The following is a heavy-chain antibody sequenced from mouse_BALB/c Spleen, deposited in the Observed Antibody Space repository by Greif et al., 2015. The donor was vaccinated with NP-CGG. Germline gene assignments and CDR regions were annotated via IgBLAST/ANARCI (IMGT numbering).Heavy chain of an antibody. Sequence: QVQLQQSGAELVKPGASVKLSCKASGYTFTSYYMYWVKQRPGQDLEWIGEINPSNGGTNFNEKFKSKATLTVDKSSSTAYMQLSSLTSEDSAVYYCTRWLLGDYAMDYWGQGTSVTVSS. CDR3: TRWLLGDYAMDY. CDR2: INPSNGGT. J-gene: IGHJ4*01. CDR1: GYTFTSYY. D-gene: IGHD2-3*01. V-gene: IGHV1S81*02.